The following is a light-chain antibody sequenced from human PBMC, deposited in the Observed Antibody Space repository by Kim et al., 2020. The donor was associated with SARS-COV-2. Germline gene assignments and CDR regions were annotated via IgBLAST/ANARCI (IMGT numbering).Light chain of an antibody. Sequence: LGQPIAIPCQGDRLRIFYASSYPQTPAQAPVFVMYGKNNRPSGILDRFAGSSSGNPASSTITGAQAEDEADYYCNSRATSSDYLVVFGGGTQLTVL. CDR2: GKN. J-gene: IGLJ2*01. CDR1: RLRIFY. V-gene: IGLV3-19*01. CDR3: NSRATSSDYLVV.